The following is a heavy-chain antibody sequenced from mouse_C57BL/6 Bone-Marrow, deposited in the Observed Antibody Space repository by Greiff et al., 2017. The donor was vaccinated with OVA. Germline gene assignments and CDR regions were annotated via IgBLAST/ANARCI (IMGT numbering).Heavy chain of an antibody. CDR2: IDPEDGET. J-gene: IGHJ4*01. CDR3: ARSYYGSNYAMDY. D-gene: IGHD1-1*01. Sequence: VHVKQSGAELVKPGASVKLSCTASGFNIKDYYMHWVKQRTEQGLEWIGRIDPEDGETKYAPKFQGKATITADTSSNTAYLQLSSLTSEDTAVYYCARSYYGSNYAMDYWGQGTSVTVST. CDR1: GFNIKDYY. V-gene: IGHV14-2*01.